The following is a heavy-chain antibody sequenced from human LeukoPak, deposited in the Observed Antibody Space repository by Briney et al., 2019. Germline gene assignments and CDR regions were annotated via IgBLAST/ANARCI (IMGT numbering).Heavy chain of an antibody. V-gene: IGHV1-69*05. D-gene: IGHD5-12*01. J-gene: IGHJ6*02. CDR2: IIPIFGTA. CDR3: AKSGYSGYVKRDYYYYGMDV. Sequence: SVKVSCKASGGTFSSYAISWVRQAPGQGLEWMGGIIPIFGTANYAQKFQGRVTITTDESTSTAYMELSSLRSEDTAVYYCAKSGYSGYVKRDYYYYGMDVWGQGTTVTVSS. CDR1: GGTFSSYA.